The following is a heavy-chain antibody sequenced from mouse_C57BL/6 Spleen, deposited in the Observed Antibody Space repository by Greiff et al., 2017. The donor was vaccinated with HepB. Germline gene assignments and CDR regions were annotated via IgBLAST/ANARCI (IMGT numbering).Heavy chain of an antibody. Sequence: VQLQQSGPGLVQPSQSLSITCTVSGFSLTSYGVHWVRQSPGKGLEWLGVIWSGGSTDDNAAFISRLSISKDNSKSQVFLKMNSLQADDTAIYYCARNYYSNYGFAYWGQGTLVTVSA. CDR2: IWSGGST. CDR1: GFSLTSYG. J-gene: IGHJ3*01. V-gene: IGHV2-2*01. CDR3: ARNYYSNYGFAY. D-gene: IGHD2-5*01.